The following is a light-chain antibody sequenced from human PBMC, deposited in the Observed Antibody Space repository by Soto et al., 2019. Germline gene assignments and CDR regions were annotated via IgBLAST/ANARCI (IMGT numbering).Light chain of an antibody. V-gene: IGKV3-11*01. CDR3: QQRSYWT. J-gene: IGKJ1*01. Sequence: IVLTQSPATLSLSPGERATLSCRTSQSVSSYLAWYQQKPGQAPRLLMYDASNRATGIPARFSGSGSGTDFTLTISSLEPEDFAVYYCQQRSYWTFGQGPKVDIK. CDR2: DAS. CDR1: QSVSSY.